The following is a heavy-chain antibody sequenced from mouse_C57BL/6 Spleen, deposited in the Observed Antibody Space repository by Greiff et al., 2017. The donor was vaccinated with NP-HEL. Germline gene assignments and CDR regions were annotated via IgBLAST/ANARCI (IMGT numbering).Heavy chain of an antibody. J-gene: IGHJ2*01. CDR3: ARRDDGSSYPFDY. CDR2: INPNNGGT. Sequence: VQLQQSGPELVKPGASVKIPCKASGYTFTDYNMDWVKQSHGKSLEWIGDINPNNGGTIYNQKFKGKATLTVDKSSSTAYMELRSLTSEDTAVYYCARRDDGSSYPFDYWGQGTTLTVSS. V-gene: IGHV1-18*01. CDR1: GYTFTDYN. D-gene: IGHD1-1*01.